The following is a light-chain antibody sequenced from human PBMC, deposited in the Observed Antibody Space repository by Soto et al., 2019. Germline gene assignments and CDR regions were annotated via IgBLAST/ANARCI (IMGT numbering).Light chain of an antibody. J-gene: IGKJ3*01. Sequence: DIQMTQSPSTLATSVGNRVTITCRASQNINRWLAWYQQKPGKAPKVLIYDASSLESGVPSRFSGSGSGTEFPRTITNLQPDAFATYYCQQYDGNFGPGTKVDFK. CDR3: QQYDGN. CDR2: DAS. V-gene: IGKV1-5*01. CDR1: QNINRW.